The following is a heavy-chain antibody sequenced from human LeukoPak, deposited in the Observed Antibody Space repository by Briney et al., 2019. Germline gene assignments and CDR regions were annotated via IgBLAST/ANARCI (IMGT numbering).Heavy chain of an antibody. CDR1: GGSISSYY. CDR3: ARGEAVAGTTEYFQH. CDR2: INYSGST. D-gene: IGHD6-19*01. Sequence: SETLSLTCTVSGGSISSYYWSWIRQPPGKGLEWIGYINYSGSTNYNPSLKSRVTISVDKSKNQFSLKLSSVTAADTAVYYCARGEAVAGTTEYFQHWGQGTLVTVSS. J-gene: IGHJ1*01. V-gene: IGHV4-59*12.